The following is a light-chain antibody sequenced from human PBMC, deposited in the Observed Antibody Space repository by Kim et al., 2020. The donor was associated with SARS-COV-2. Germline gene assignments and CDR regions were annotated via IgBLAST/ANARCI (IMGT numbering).Light chain of an antibody. CDR2: RNN. V-gene: IGLV10-54*01. CDR3: SAWDSRLGAWV. J-gene: IGLJ3*02. CDR1: TNNVGDQG. Sequence: AALTCPGDTNNVGDQGATWRQQHQSPPHNLLSYRNNNRPSGISERLSASRSGTAASLTITGLQPEDEADYYCSAWDSRLGAWVFGGGTQLTVL.